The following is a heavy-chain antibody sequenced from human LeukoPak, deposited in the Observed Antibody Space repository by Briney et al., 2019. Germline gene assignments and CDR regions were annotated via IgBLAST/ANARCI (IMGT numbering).Heavy chain of an antibody. D-gene: IGHD3-16*01. V-gene: IGHV3-11*04. CDR1: GGSFSGYY. CDR3: ARIPGSVRLGGEFDY. Sequence: LSLTCAVYGGSFSGYYWSWIRQPPGKGLEWISYITSSGDTIYYADSVKGRFTISRDNAKNSLYLQVNSLRAEDTAVYYCARIPGSVRLGGEFDYWGQGTLVTVSS. J-gene: IGHJ4*02. CDR2: ITSSGDTI.